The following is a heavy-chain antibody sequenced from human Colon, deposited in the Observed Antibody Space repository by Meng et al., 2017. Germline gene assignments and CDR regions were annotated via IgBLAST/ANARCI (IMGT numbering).Heavy chain of an antibody. D-gene: IGHD6-19*01. CDR2: IYHSGST. CDR3: ASFPPPGKQWLVTDY. J-gene: IGHJ4*02. Sequence: QVRLGEAGPGLVKPSGTLSLTCAVLGGSISSSNRWSWVRQPPGKGLEWIGEIYHSGSTNYNPSLKSRVTISVDKSKNQFSLKLSSVSAADTAVYYCASFPPPGKQWLVTDYWGQGTLVTVSS. CDR1: GGSISSSNR. V-gene: IGHV4-4*02.